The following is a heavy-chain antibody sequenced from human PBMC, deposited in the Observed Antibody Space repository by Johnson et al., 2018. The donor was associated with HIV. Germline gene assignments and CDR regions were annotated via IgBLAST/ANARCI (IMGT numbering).Heavy chain of an antibody. CDR3: ARAGEQWLAPLDAFDI. J-gene: IGHJ3*02. D-gene: IGHD6-19*01. V-gene: IGHV3-30*04. Sequence: VQLMESGGGVVQPGRSLRLSCAASGFTFSSYAMHWVRQAPGKGLEWVAVISYDGSNKYYADSVKGRFTISRDNSKNTLYLQMNSLRAEDTAVYYCARAGEQWLAPLDAFDIWGQGTMVTVSS. CDR2: ISYDGSNK. CDR1: GFTFSSYA.